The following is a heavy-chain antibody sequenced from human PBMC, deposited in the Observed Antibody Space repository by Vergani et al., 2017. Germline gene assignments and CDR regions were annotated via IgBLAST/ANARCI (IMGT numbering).Heavy chain of an antibody. Sequence: QLQLQQSGPGLVKPSETLFLTCTVSADSMSGHYWSWIRQPPGKELEWIGYMYHSGSTNYNPSLETRVTISGDTSKNQFSLKLNSVTAADTAVYYCGRVADFYGLGSRLLDLWGQGILVTVSS. CDR2: MYHSGST. V-gene: IGHV4-59*11. CDR3: GRVADFYGLGSRLLDL. CDR1: ADSMSGHY. J-gene: IGHJ5*02. D-gene: IGHD3-10*01.